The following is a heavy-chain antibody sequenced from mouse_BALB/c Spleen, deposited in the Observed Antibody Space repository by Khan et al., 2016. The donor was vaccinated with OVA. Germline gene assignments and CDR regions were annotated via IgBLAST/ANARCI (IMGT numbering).Heavy chain of an antibody. CDR2: INYSGDT. CDR3: VRGRTY. Sequence: EVQLQESGPGLVKPSQSLSLTCTVTGYSITSDYAWNWIRQFPGNKLEWMGYINYSGDTSKNPSLKGRMSISRDTSKNQFFLQWNSVTTEDTATYYCVRGRTYWGQGTLVTVSA. J-gene: IGHJ3*01. CDR1: GYSITSDYA. V-gene: IGHV3-2*02.